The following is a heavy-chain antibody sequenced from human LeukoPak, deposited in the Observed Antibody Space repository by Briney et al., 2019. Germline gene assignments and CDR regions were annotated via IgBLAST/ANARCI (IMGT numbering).Heavy chain of an antibody. CDR2: ISSSGSTI. Sequence: GGSLRLSCAASGFTFSSYEMNWVRQAPGKGLEWVSYISSSGSTIYYADSVRGRFTISRDNAEKSLYLQMNNLRAEDTAVYYCARLAGYCSGGSCYSEYNWFDPWGQGTLVTVSS. V-gene: IGHV3-48*03. D-gene: IGHD2-15*01. CDR3: ARLAGYCSGGSCYSEYNWFDP. CDR1: GFTFSSYE. J-gene: IGHJ5*02.